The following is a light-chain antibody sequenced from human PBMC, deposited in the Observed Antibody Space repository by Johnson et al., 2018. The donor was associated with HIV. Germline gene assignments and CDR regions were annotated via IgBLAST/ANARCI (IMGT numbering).Light chain of an antibody. CDR2: ENN. CDR1: SSNIGNND. Sequence: QSVLTQPPSVSAAPGQKVTISCSGSSSNIGNNDVSWYQQLPGTAPKLLIYENNKRPPGIPDRFSGSKSGTSATLGITGLQTGDEADYYCGTWDSSLSAYVLGTGTQVSVL. V-gene: IGLV1-51*02. J-gene: IGLJ1*01. CDR3: GTWDSSLSAYV.